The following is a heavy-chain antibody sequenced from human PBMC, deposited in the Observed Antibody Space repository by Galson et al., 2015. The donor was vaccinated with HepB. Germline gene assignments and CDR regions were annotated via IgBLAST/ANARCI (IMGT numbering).Heavy chain of an antibody. CDR3: VRSVSPEGVVIIGYFDY. CDR1: GLDVRSNY. Sequence: SLRLSCAASGLDVRSNYMSWVRQAPGKGLEWVSVMYAAGSTYYAESVEGRFTISRDNSKNTLYLQVNSLRGEDTAVYYCVRSVSPEGVVIIGYFDYWGQGTLLTVSS. V-gene: IGHV3-66*02. D-gene: IGHD3-3*01. CDR2: MYAAGST. J-gene: IGHJ4*02.